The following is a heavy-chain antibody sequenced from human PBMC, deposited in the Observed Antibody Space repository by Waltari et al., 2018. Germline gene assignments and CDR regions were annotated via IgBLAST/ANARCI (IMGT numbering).Heavy chain of an antibody. V-gene: IGHV4-59*01. CDR2: ISYTVST. CDR3: ARDYSNYGYMDV. D-gene: IGHD4-4*01. J-gene: IGHJ6*03. CDR1: GGSISSYS. Sequence: QVQLQESGPGLVKPSETLSLTCTVSGGSISSYSWNWIRQPPGKGLEWIGYISYTVSTNYNPSLRSRVSISVDTSKNQFSLKLSSVTAADTAVYYCARDYSNYGYMDVWGKGTTVTISS.